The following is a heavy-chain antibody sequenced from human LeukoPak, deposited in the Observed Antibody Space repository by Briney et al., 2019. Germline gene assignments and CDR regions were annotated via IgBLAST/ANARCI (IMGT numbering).Heavy chain of an antibody. Sequence: SETLSLTCTVSGCSIGSYYWSWIRQPAGKGLEWIRRIYSTGSTNYNPSPKSRVTMSVDTSKNQFSLRLRSVHAADTAVYYCARQIASAGTAGFDFWGQGALVTVSS. D-gene: IGHD6-13*01. J-gene: IGHJ4*02. V-gene: IGHV4-4*07. CDR1: GCSIGSYY. CDR2: IYSTGST. CDR3: ARQIASAGTAGFDF.